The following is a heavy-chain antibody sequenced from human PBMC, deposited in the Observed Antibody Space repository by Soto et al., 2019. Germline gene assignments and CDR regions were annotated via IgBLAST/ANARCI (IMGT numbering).Heavy chain of an antibody. CDR1: GFTLSSYG. CDR3: AKDRDAVWFDP. Sequence: QVQLVESGGGVVQPGRSLRLSCAASGFTLSSYGMHWVRQAPGKGLEWVAVISYDGSNKYYADSVKGRFTISRDNSKNTLYLQMNSLRAEDTAVYYCAKDRDAVWFDPWGQGTLVTVSS. D-gene: IGHD2-8*01. V-gene: IGHV3-30*18. J-gene: IGHJ5*02. CDR2: ISYDGSNK.